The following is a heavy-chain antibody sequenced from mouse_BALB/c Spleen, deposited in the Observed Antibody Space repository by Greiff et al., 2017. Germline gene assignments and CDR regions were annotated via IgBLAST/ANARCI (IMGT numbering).Heavy chain of an antibody. V-gene: IGHV3-6*02. J-gene: IGHJ2*01. CDR3: ARASPYYGSSPFDY. CDR1: GYSITSGYY. CDR2: ISYDGSN. D-gene: IGHD1-1*01. Sequence: EVKLMESGPGLVKPSQSLSLTCSVTGYSITSGYYWNWIRQFPGNKLEWMGYISYDGSNNYNPSLKNRISITRDTSKNQFFLKLNSVTTEDTATYYCARASPYYGSSPFDYWGQGTTLTVSS.